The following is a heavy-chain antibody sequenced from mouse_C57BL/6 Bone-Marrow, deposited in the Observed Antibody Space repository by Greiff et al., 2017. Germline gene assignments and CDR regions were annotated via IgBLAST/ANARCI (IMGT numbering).Heavy chain of an antibody. V-gene: IGHV1-81*01. D-gene: IGHD2-3*01. CDR2: IYPRSGNT. CDR3: ARYDDGYDWFAD. J-gene: IGHJ3*01. Sequence: QVQLQQSGAELARPGASVKLSCKASGYTFTSYGISWVKQRTGQGLEWIGEIYPRSGNTYYNEKFKGKATLTADKSSSTAYMELRSLTSEDSAVYFCARYDDGYDWFADWGQGTLVTVSA. CDR1: GYTFTSYG.